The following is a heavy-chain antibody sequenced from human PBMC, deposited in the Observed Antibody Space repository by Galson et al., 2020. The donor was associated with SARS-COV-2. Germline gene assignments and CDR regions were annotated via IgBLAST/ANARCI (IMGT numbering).Heavy chain of an antibody. Sequence: SVKVSCKASGGTFSSYTISWVRQAPGQGLEWMGRIIPILGIANYAQKFQGRVTITADKSTSTAYMELSSLRSEDTAVYYCARDHPVTTAPAGYYYGMDVWCQGTTVTVSS. CDR1: GGTFSSYT. CDR3: ARDHPVTTAPAGYYYGMDV. J-gene: IGHJ6*02. D-gene: IGHD4-4*01. CDR2: IIPILGIA. V-gene: IGHV1-69*04.